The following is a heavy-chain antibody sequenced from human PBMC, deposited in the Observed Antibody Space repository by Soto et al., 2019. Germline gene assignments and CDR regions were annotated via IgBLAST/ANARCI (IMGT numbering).Heavy chain of an antibody. J-gene: IGHJ4*02. Sequence: SETLSLTCTVSGGSISSSSYYWGWIRQPPGKGLEWIGSIYYSGSTNYNPSLKSRVTISVDTSKNQFSLKLNSMTAADTAVYYCARHNYGSGSTYFDYWGQGTLVPVSS. CDR2: IYYSGST. CDR3: ARHNYGSGSTYFDY. V-gene: IGHV4-39*01. CDR1: GGSISSSSYY. D-gene: IGHD3-10*01.